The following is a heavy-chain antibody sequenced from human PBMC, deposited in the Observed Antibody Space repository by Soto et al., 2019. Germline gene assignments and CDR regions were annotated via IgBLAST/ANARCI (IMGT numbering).Heavy chain of an antibody. CDR3: ARVAGTGTRWFGP. Sequence: QVQLQESGPGLVKPSQTLSLTCTVSGGSINSDAYYWSWVRQHPGKGLEWIGYISYRGGTYYNPYLMSRVNFSVDTSKTEFSLNLNSVTAADTAVYYCARVAGTGTRWFGPWGQGTLVTVSS. J-gene: IGHJ5*02. CDR2: ISYRGGT. D-gene: IGHD6-19*01. CDR1: GGSINSDAYY. V-gene: IGHV4-31*03.